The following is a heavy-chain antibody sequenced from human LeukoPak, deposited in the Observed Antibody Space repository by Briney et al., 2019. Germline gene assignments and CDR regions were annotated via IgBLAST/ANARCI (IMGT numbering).Heavy chain of an antibody. Sequence: GGCLSLSCAASGFTLSNYDMHWVRQAPGKGMGWVAFIRYDGSEKYYIDSVKGRFTISRDNSTNILYLQMNSLTAEDTAVYYCAKNRVGHNYADAFDIWGQGTMVRVCS. CDR2: IRYDGSEK. D-gene: IGHD5-24*01. CDR3: AKNRVGHNYADAFDI. V-gene: IGHV3-30*02. J-gene: IGHJ3*02. CDR1: GFTLSNYD.